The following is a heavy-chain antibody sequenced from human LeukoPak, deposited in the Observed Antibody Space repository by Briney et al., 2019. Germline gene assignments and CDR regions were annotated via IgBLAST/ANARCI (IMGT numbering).Heavy chain of an antibody. CDR1: GYTFSSYW. D-gene: IGHD5-18*01. CDR3: ARARGYSYGFPPDYYYYMDV. Sequence: GGSLRLSCAASGYTFSSYWMSWVRQAPGKGLKWVANIKQDGSEKYYVDSVKGRFTISRDNAKNSLYLQMNSLRAEDTAVYYCARARGYSYGFPPDYYYYMDVWGKGTTVTVSS. J-gene: IGHJ6*03. CDR2: IKQDGSEK. V-gene: IGHV3-7*04.